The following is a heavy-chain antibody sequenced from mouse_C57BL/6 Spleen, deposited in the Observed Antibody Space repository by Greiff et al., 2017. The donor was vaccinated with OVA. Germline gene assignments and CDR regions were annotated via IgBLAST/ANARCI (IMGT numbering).Heavy chain of an antibody. Sequence: VQLKESGGGLVKPGGSLKLSCAASGFTFSDYGMHWVRQAPEKGLEWVAYISSGSSTIYYADTVKGRFTISRDNAKNTLFLQMTSLRSEDTAMYYCASGNSYYAMDYWGQGTSVTVSS. CDR2: ISSGSSTI. D-gene: IGHD2-1*01. J-gene: IGHJ4*01. CDR3: ASGNSYYAMDY. V-gene: IGHV5-17*01. CDR1: GFTFSDYG.